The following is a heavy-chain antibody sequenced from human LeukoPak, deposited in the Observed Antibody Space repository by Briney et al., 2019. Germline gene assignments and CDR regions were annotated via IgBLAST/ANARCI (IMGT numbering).Heavy chain of an antibody. CDR3: AKAGGVTATNFDY. D-gene: IGHD2-21*02. CDR1: GFTFDDYS. V-gene: IGHV3-9*01. J-gene: IGHJ4*02. CDR2: ISWNSGSI. Sequence: GGSLRLSCAASGFTFDDYSMHWVRQAPGKGLEWVSGISWNSGSIGYADSVKGRFNISRDNAKNSLYLQMNSLRAEDTALYYCAKAGGVTATNFDYWGQGTLVTVSS.